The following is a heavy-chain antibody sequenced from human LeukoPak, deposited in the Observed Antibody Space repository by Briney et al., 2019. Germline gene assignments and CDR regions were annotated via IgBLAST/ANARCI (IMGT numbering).Heavy chain of an antibody. CDR2: INSDGSST. CDR1: GFTFSSYW. CDR3: ARHITRAIAEDY. D-gene: IGHD1-20*01. V-gene: IGHV3-74*01. Sequence: PGGSLRLSCAASGFTFSSYWMHWVRQAPGRGLVWVSRINSDGSSTNYADSVNGRFTISRDNAKNTLYLQMNSLRAEDTAVYYCARHITRAIAEDYWGQGTLVTVSS. J-gene: IGHJ4*02.